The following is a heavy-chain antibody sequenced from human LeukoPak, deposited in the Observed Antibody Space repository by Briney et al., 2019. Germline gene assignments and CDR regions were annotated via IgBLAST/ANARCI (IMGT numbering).Heavy chain of an antibody. Sequence: SETLSLTCAVYGGSFSGYYWSWIRQPPGKGLEWIGEINHSGSTNYNPSLKSRVTISVDTSKNQFSLKLSSVTAADTAVYYCARESSVYYGSGSRPYYFDYWGQGTLITVSS. J-gene: IGHJ4*02. CDR1: GGSFSGYY. CDR2: INHSGST. V-gene: IGHV4-34*01. CDR3: ARESSVYYGSGSRPYYFDY. D-gene: IGHD3-10*01.